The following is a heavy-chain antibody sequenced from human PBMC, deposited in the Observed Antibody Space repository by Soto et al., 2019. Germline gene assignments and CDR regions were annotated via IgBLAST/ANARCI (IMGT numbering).Heavy chain of an antibody. V-gene: IGHV4-39*01. CDR1: DDSINSDKYY. CDR2: IYYRGNA. D-gene: IGHD3-9*01. CDR3: ARLEGLATISYYFDF. J-gene: IGHJ4*02. Sequence: LETLCLTCSVSDDSINSDKYYWVWIRQTPGKGLEWIGSIYYRGNAYYNPSLQTRVTISLDKSRSQFSLKLNSVTAADSAVYFCARLEGLATISYYFDFWGPGALVTVSS.